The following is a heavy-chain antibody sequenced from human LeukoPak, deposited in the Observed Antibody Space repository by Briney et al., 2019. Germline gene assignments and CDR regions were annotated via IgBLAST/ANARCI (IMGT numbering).Heavy chain of an antibody. V-gene: IGHV4-59*12. CDR1: GGSISSYY. J-gene: IGHJ4*02. D-gene: IGHD2-2*01. Sequence: SETLSLTCTVSGGSISSYYWSWIRQPPGKGLEWIGSIYYSGSTYYNPSLKSRVTISVDTSKNQFSLKLSSVTAADTAVYYCARDPAKWGQGTLVTVSS. CDR3: ARDPAK. CDR2: IYYSGST.